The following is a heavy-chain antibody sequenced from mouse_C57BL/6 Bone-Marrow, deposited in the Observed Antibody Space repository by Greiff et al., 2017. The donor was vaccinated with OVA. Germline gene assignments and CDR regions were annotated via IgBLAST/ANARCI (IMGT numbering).Heavy chain of an antibody. CDR2: IDPSDSET. CDR3: ARGTGTKVDY. V-gene: IGHV1-52*01. J-gene: IGHJ2*01. CDR1: GYTFTSYW. Sequence: QVQLQQPGAELVRPGSSVKLSCKASGYTFTSYWMHWVKQRPIQGLEWIGNIDPSDSETHYNQKFKDKATLTVDKSSSTAYMQLSSLTSEDSAVYYCARGTGTKVDYWGQGTTLTVSS. D-gene: IGHD4-1*01.